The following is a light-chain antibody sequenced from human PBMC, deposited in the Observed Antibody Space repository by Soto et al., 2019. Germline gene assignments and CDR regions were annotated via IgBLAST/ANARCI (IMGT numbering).Light chain of an antibody. J-gene: IGLJ1*01. CDR1: SSDVGGYNY. Sequence: QSVLTQPPSASGSPGQSVTISCTGTSSDVGGYNYVSWYQHHPGKAPKLMIYEVNKRPSGVPDRFSGSKSGNTASLTVSGLQAEDEADYYCSSYAGSNNFPYFFGTGTKVTVL. V-gene: IGLV2-8*01. CDR3: SSYAGSNNFPYF. CDR2: EVN.